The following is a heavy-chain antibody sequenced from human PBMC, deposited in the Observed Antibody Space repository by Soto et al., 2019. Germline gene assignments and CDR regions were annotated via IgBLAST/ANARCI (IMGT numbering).Heavy chain of an antibody. Sequence: EVQLVESGGGLVQPGGSLRLSCAASGFTFSSYAMHWVRQAPGKGLEYVSPISSNGGSTYYANSVKGRFTISRDNSKNTLYLQMGSLRADDMAVYYCAREGPGYCSSTSCHPNAFDIWGQGTMVTVSS. CDR3: AREGPGYCSSTSCHPNAFDI. V-gene: IGHV3-64*01. J-gene: IGHJ3*02. CDR1: GFTFSSYA. CDR2: ISSNGGST. D-gene: IGHD2-2*01.